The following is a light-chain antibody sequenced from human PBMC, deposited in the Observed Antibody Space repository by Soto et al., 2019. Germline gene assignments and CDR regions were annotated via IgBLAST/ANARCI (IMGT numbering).Light chain of an antibody. CDR2: SAS. Sequence: DIVMTQSPDSLAVSLGERATINCKSSQSVLYSSNNKNYLAWYQQKPGQPLKHLIYSASTRDSGVPDRFSGSGSGTDFTLTISSLQAEDVAVYYCQQYYSTPITFGEGTRLEIK. CDR3: QQYYSTPIT. CDR1: QSVLYSSNNKNY. J-gene: IGKJ5*01. V-gene: IGKV4-1*01.